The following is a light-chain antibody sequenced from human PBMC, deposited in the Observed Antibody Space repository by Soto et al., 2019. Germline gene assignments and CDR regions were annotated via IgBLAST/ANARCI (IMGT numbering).Light chain of an antibody. Sequence: QSALTQPASVSGSRGQSITMSCAGTSSDVGSYNLVSWYQQHPGKAPKLMIYEGSKRPSGVSNRFSGSKSGNTASLTISWLQAEDEADYYCCSYAGSSTLVVFGGGTKLTVL. V-gene: IGLV2-23*01. CDR1: SSDVGSYNL. CDR2: EGS. CDR3: CSYAGSSTLVV. J-gene: IGLJ2*01.